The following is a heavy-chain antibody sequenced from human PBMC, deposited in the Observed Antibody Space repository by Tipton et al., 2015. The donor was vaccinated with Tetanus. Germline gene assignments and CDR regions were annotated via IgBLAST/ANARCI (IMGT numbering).Heavy chain of an antibody. J-gene: IGHJ5*02. Sequence: TLSLTCTVSGGSISSYYWNWIRQPPGKGLEWIGYISYSGSTNYNPSLKSRVTISVDTSKNQFSLKLSSVTAADTAVYYCARQDHYYGSGMNWFDPWGQGTLVTVSS. D-gene: IGHD3-10*01. V-gene: IGHV4-59*08. CDR3: ARQDHYYGSGMNWFDP. CDR2: ISYSGST. CDR1: GGSISSYY.